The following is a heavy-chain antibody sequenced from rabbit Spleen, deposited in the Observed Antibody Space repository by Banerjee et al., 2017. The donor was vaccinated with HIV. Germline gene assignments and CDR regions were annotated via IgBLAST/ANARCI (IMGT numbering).Heavy chain of an antibody. CDR2: IDTNDGDT. Sequence: QSLEESGGGLVKPGGTLTLTCTVSGFSFSSNWICWVRQAPGKGLEWIACIDTNDGDTDYANWPKGRFTISKTSSTTVTLQMTSLTAAETATYFCARNYVNAFDPWGPGTLVTVS. CDR1: GFSFSSNW. V-gene: IGHV1S40*01. J-gene: IGHJ2*01. D-gene: IGHD1-1*01. CDR3: ARNYVNAFDP.